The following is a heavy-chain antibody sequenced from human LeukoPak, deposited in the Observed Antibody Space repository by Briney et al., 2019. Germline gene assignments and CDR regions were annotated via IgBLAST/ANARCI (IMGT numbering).Heavy chain of an antibody. CDR2: IYNSGST. Sequence: SETLSLTCTVSGVSISIYYWSWIRQPPGKGLEWIGYIYNSGSTSYNPSLKSRATISADTSKNQFSLKLSSVTAADTAVYYCVRDRELNYWGQGALVTVSS. CDR1: GVSISIYY. D-gene: IGHD1-7*01. J-gene: IGHJ4*02. V-gene: IGHV4-59*13. CDR3: VRDRELNY.